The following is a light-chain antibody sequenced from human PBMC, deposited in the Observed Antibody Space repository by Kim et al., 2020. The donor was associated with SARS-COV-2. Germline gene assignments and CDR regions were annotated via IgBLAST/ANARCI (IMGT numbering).Light chain of an antibody. CDR1: QSISSW. CDR3: QQYNSYSPET. CDR2: KAS. J-gene: IGKJ1*01. V-gene: IGKV1-5*03. Sequence: SVGDRVTITCRASQSISSWLAWYQQKPGKAPKLLIYKASSLESGVPSRFSGSGSGTEFTLTISSLQPDDFATYYCQQYNSYSPETFGQGTKVEIK.